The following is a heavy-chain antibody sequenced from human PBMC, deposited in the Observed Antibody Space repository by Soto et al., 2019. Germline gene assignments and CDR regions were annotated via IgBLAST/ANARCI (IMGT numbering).Heavy chain of an antibody. V-gene: IGHV1-8*01. Sequence: WASVKVSCKASGYTFTSYDINWVRQATGQGLEWMGWMNPNSGNTGYAQKFQGRVTMTRNTSISTAYMELSSLRSEDTAVYYCARAPLRFFSLTAGMNDYWGQGTLVTVSS. CDR1: GYTFTSYD. J-gene: IGHJ4*02. CDR3: ARAPLRFFSLTAGMNDY. D-gene: IGHD3-3*01. CDR2: MNPNSGNT.